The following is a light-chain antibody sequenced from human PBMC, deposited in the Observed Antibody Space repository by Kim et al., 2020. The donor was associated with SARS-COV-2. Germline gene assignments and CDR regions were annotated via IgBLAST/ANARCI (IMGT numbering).Light chain of an antibody. V-gene: IGKV1-8*01. CDR3: QQYYDYPFS. CDR1: QGISSY. J-gene: IGKJ2*01. Sequence: IRMTQSPSSVSASTGDRVTFTCRASQGISSYLAWYQQKSGQAPRLLIYAASTLQTGVPSRFSGTGSGTDFTLTISCLQPEDFGAYYCQQYYDYPFSFGQGTKLEI. CDR2: AAS.